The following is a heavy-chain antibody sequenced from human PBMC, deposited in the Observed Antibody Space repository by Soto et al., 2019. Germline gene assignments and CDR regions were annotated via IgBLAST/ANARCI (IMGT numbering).Heavy chain of an antibody. J-gene: IGHJ5*02. Sequence: EVVLLESGGGLEQPGGSLRLSCAASGFTFENFGMSWVRQAPGKGLEWISAISGSGFKKYYADSVKGRFTISRDNSKSTVYLELNNLSAEDTAVYHCAKNQGVELVPLATVDWFDPWCQVSVGTVSS. CDR2: ISGSGFKK. D-gene: IGHD1-26*01. CDR1: GFTFENFG. CDR3: AKNQGVELVPLATVDWFDP. V-gene: IGHV3-23*01.